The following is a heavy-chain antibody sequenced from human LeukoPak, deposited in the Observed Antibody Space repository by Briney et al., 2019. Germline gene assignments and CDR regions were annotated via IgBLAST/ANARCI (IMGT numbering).Heavy chain of an antibody. CDR1: GFTFSSYS. CDR3: ARDLSYYDSSGYDRLDY. J-gene: IGHJ4*02. Sequence: PGGSLRLSCAASGFTFSSYSLNWVRQAPGKGLEWVSYISSSSSAIYYADSVEGRFTISRDNAKNSLHLQMNSLRAEDTAVYYCARDLSYYDSSGYDRLDYWGQGTLVTVSS. V-gene: IGHV3-48*04. D-gene: IGHD3-22*01. CDR2: ISSSSSAI.